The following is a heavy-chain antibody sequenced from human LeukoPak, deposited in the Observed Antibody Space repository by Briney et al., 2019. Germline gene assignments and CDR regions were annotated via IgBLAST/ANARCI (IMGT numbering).Heavy chain of an antibody. CDR3: ARHVTISGPDDASDI. J-gene: IGHJ3*02. CDR1: GDSISSYY. CDR2: IYYSGGT. V-gene: IGHV4-59*08. Sequence: SETQTLICTVSGDSISSYYWSWTRQPPGKGLEWIGYIYYSGGTDYNPSLKSRVTISVDTSKNQFSLKLRSVTAADTAVYYCARHVTISGPDDASDIWGQGTLVTVSP. D-gene: IGHD5-24*01.